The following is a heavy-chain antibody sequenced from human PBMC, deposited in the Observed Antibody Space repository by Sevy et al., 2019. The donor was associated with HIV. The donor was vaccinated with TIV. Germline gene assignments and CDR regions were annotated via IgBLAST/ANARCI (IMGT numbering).Heavy chain of an antibody. CDR2: FDPEDGET. Sequence: ASVKVSCKVSGYTLTELSMHWVRQAPGKGLEWMGGFDPEDGETIYAQKFQGRVTMTEDTSTDTAYMELSSLRSEDTAVYYCATEPRAMIGVNAFDIWGQGTMVTVSS. D-gene: IGHD3-22*01. J-gene: IGHJ3*02. CDR3: ATEPRAMIGVNAFDI. CDR1: GYTLTELS. V-gene: IGHV1-24*01.